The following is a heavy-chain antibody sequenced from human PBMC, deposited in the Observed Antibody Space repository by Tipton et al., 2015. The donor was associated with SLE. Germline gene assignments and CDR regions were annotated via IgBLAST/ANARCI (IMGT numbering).Heavy chain of an antibody. J-gene: IGHJ4*02. CDR2: IYNGGGT. V-gene: IGHV3-66*02. Sequence: SLRLSCAASGFSVRSDYMTWVRQAPGKGLEWVSVIYNGGGTSYADSVKGRFTISRDNSKNTLYLQMNSLRAEDTAVYYCARARGANYDFDYWGQGTLVTVSS. D-gene: IGHD4/OR15-4a*01. CDR1: GFSVRSDY. CDR3: ARARGANYDFDY.